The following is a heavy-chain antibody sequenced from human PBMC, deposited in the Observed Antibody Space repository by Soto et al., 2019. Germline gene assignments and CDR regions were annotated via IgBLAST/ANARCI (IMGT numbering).Heavy chain of an antibody. V-gene: IGHV4-34*01. CDR2: INHSGST. CDR3: ARDQGMVRGPGGMDV. Sequence: PSETLCITCAIYGGSFSVYYWSWIRQPPGKGLEWIGEINHSGSTNYNPSLKSRVTISVDTSKNQFSLKLNSVTAADTAVYYCARDQGMVRGPGGMDVWGQGTPVTVSS. CDR1: GGSFSVYY. D-gene: IGHD3-10*01. J-gene: IGHJ6*01.